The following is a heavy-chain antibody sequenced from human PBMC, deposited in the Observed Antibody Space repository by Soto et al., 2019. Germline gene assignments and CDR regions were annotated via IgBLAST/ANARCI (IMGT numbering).Heavy chain of an antibody. CDR2: IIPIFGTA. Sequence: SVKVSCKASGGTFSSYAISWVRQAPGQGLEWMGGIIPIFGTANYAQKFQGRVTITADESTSTAYMELSSLRSEDTAVYYCASFFQGDIVGDGVYYYYGRDAWGQGTPVTSP. CDR3: ASFFQGDIVGDGVYYYYGRDA. D-gene: IGHD2-15*01. V-gene: IGHV1-69*13. CDR1: GGTFSSYA. J-gene: IGHJ6*02.